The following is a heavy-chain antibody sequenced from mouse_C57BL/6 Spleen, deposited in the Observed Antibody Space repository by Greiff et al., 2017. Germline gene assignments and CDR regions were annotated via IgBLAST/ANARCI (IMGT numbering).Heavy chain of an antibody. D-gene: IGHD1-1*01. Sequence: QVQLQQPGAELVRPGSSVKLSCKASGYTFTSYWMDWVKQRPGQGLEWIGNIYPSDSETHYNQKFKDKATLTVDKSSSTAYMQLSSLTSEDSAVYYCARAYGSSYFGYWGQGTTLTVSS. V-gene: IGHV1-61*01. CDR2: IYPSDSET. J-gene: IGHJ2*01. CDR3: ARAYGSSYFGY. CDR1: GYTFTSYW.